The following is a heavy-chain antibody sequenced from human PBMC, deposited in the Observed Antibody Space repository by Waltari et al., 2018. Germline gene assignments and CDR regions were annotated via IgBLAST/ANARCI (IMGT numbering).Heavy chain of an antibody. V-gene: IGHV4-34*01. Sequence: QVQLQQWGAGLLKPSETLSLTCAVYGGSFSGYYWSWIRQPPGKGLEWIGEINHSGSTNYNPSLKSRVTISVDTSKNQFSLKLSSVTAADTAVFYCARLVVTAIPGHYYFDYWGQGTLVTVSS. CDR3: ARLVVTAIPGHYYFDY. CDR2: INHSGST. J-gene: IGHJ4*02. D-gene: IGHD2-21*02. CDR1: GGSFSGYY.